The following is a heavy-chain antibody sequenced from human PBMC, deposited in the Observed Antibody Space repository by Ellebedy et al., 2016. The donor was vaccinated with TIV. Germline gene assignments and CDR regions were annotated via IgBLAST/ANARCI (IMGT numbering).Heavy chain of an antibody. D-gene: IGHD4-17*01. J-gene: IGHJ4*02. CDR3: ARWPSGDAPLDY. CDR1: GITFSSYG. CDR2: ISYDGSNK. V-gene: IGHV3-30*03. Sequence: GGSLRLSCAASGITFSSYGMHWVRQAPGKGLEWVAVISYDGSNKYYADSVKGRFTISRDNSKNTLYLQMNSLRVEDTAVYYCARWPSGDAPLDYWGQGTLVTVSS.